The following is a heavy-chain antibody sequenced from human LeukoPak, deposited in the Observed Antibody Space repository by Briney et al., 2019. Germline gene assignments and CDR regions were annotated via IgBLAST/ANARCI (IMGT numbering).Heavy chain of an antibody. CDR2: INPSGGST. V-gene: IGHV1-46*01. D-gene: IGHD3-22*01. Sequence: ASVKVSCKASGYTFTSYYMHWVRQAPGQGLEWMGIINPSGGSTSYAQKFQGRVTMTRDTSTSTVYMELSSLRSEDTAVYYCARAPVVVSYYYYYGMDVWGQGTTVTVSS. CDR3: ARAPVVVSYYYYYGMDV. CDR1: GYTFTSYY. J-gene: IGHJ6*02.